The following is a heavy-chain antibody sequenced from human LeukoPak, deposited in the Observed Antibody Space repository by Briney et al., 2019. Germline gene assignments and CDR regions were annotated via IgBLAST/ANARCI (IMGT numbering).Heavy chain of an antibody. D-gene: IGHD2-15*01. V-gene: IGHV3-23*01. J-gene: IGHJ4*02. CDR3: AKPPAYCSGGSCYFPVDY. CDR2: ISGSGGST. Sequence: GGSLRLSCAASGFTFSRYAMSWVRQAPGKGLEWVSGISGSGGSTYYADSVKGRFTISRDNSKNTLYLQMNSLRAEDTAVYYCAKPPAYCSGGSCYFPVDYWGQGTLVTVSS. CDR1: GFTFSRYA.